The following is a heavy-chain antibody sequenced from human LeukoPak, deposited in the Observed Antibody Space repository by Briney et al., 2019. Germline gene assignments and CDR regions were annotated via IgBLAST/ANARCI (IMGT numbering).Heavy chain of an antibody. J-gene: IGHJ4*02. CDR1: GFTFSTYA. Sequence: GGSLRLSCAASGFTFSTYAMHWVRQAPGKGLEWVAFISYDGSDKYHAGSVKGRFTISRDNSKNTLYLQMNSLRVEDTAVYYCARRNHYDSKDIDYWGQGTLVTVSS. CDR3: ARRNHYDSKDIDY. CDR2: ISYDGSDK. D-gene: IGHD3-22*01. V-gene: IGHV3-30*04.